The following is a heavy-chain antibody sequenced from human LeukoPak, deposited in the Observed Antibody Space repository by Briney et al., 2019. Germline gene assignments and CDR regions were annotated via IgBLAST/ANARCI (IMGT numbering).Heavy chain of an antibody. CDR1: GGSISSGSYY. Sequence: SETLSLTCTVSGGSISSGSYYWSWIRQPAGKGLEWIGRIYTSGSTNYNPSLKSRVTISVDTSKNQFSLKLSSVTAADTAVYYCARGGLRYSNWFDPWGQGTLVTVSS. CDR2: IYTSGST. CDR3: ARGGLRYSNWFDP. J-gene: IGHJ5*02. V-gene: IGHV4-61*02. D-gene: IGHD3-9*01.